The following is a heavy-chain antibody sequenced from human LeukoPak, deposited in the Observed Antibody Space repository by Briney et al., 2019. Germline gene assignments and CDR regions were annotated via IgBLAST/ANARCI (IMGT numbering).Heavy chain of an antibody. CDR1: GDSISSYY. D-gene: IGHD6-13*01. CDR2: IYHSGST. Sequence: SETLSLTCTVSGDSISSYYGSWIRQPPGKGLEWIGYIYHSGSTNYNPSLKSRVTISADTSKDQFSLKLASVTAADTAVYYCATGYSSTWYCFDYWGQGTLVTVSS. V-gene: IGHV4-59*01. J-gene: IGHJ4*02. CDR3: ATGYSSTWYCFDY.